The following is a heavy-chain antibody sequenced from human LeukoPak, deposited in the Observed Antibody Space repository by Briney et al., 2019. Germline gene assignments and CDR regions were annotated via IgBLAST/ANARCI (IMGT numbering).Heavy chain of an antibody. Sequence: GGSLRLSCAASGFIFSDYYMSWIRQAPGKGLEWVSYISSSGSTIYYADSVKGRFTISRDNAKNSLYLQMNSLRPEDTAVYYCAKGRGQSYPHYYFDSWGQGTLVTVSS. J-gene: IGHJ4*02. V-gene: IGHV3-11*04. CDR2: ISSSGSTI. CDR3: AKGRGQSYPHYYFDS. D-gene: IGHD5-18*01. CDR1: GFIFSDYY.